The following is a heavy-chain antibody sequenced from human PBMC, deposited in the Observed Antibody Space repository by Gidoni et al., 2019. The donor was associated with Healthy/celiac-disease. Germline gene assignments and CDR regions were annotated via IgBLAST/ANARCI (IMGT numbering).Heavy chain of an antibody. V-gene: IGHV3-21*01. J-gene: IGHJ4*02. Sequence: EVQLVESGGGLVKPGWSLSLSCAASGFTFSSYIMNWVRQAPGKGLEWVSSISSSSSYIYYADSVKGRFTISRDNAKNSLYLQMNSLRAEDTAVYYCARGIAAAGRDYWGQGTLVTVSS. CDR1: GFTFSSYI. CDR3: ARGIAAAGRDY. D-gene: IGHD6-13*01. CDR2: ISSSSSYI.